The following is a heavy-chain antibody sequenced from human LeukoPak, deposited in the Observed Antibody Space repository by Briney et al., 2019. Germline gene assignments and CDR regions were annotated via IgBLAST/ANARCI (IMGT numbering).Heavy chain of an antibody. CDR2: ISGSGGST. J-gene: IGHJ5*02. CDR1: GFTFSSYA. CDR3: ARGDTTRWYVRWFDP. D-gene: IGHD6-13*01. V-gene: IGHV3-23*01. Sequence: GGSLRLSCAASGFTFSSYAMSWVRQAPGKGLEWVSAISGSGGSTYYADSVKGRFTISRDNAENSLYLQMNSLRAEDTAVYYCARGDTTRWYVRWFDPWGQGTQVTVSS.